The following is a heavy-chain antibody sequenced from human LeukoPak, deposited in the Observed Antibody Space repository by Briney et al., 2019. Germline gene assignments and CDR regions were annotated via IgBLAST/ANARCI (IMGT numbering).Heavy chain of an antibody. D-gene: IGHD2-2*01. CDR3: ARHGSGTSPRFYYYYMDV. Sequence: GVSLKISCQGSGYSFTTYWIVWVRQMPGKGLEWMGIIYPGDSDTRYSPSFQGQVTISADKSISTAYLQWSSLKASDTAIYYCARHGSGTSPRFYYYYMDVWGKGTTVTVSS. V-gene: IGHV5-51*01. CDR2: IYPGDSDT. J-gene: IGHJ6*03. CDR1: GYSFTTYW.